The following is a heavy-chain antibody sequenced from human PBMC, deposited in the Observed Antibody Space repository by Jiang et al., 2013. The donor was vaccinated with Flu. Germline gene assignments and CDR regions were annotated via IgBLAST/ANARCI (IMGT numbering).Heavy chain of an antibody. Sequence: GPGLVKPSGTLSLTCAVSGGSISSTNWWTWVRQPPGKGLEWIGEIYYSGSTNYNASLKSRVTISVDKSKNQFSLNLSSVTAADTAVYYCARLEVGATQEYDAFDIWGQGTMVTVSS. V-gene: IGHV4-4*02. CDR2: IYYSGST. J-gene: IGHJ3*02. CDR1: GGSISSTNW. D-gene: IGHD1-26*01. CDR3: ARLEVGATQEYDAFDI.